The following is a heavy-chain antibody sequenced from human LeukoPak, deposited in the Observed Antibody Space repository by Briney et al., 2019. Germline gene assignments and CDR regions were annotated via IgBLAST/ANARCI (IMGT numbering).Heavy chain of an antibody. CDR3: NYGSGTMRGYYFDY. J-gene: IGHJ4*02. D-gene: IGHD3-10*01. Sequence: ASVKVSCKASGYTFTSYGISWVRQAPGQGLEWMGWISAYNGNTNYAQKLQGRVTMTTDASTSTAYMELRSLRSDDTAVYYCNYGSGTMRGYYFDYWGQGTLVTVSS. V-gene: IGHV1-18*01. CDR2: ISAYNGNT. CDR1: GYTFTSYG.